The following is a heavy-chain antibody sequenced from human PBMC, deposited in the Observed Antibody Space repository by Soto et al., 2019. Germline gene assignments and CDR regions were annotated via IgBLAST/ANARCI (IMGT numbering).Heavy chain of an antibody. Sequence: QVQLQESGPGLVKPSQTLSLTCTVSGGSISSGGYYWSWIRQHPGKGLEWIGYIYYSGSTYYNPSLKSRVTISVDTSKNQCSLKLSSVTAADTAVYYCARAPYYYDSSGARYYYYGMDVWGQGTTVTVSS. CDR1: GGSISSGGYY. V-gene: IGHV4-31*03. CDR3: ARAPYYYDSSGARYYYYGMDV. CDR2: IYYSGST. D-gene: IGHD3-22*01. J-gene: IGHJ6*02.